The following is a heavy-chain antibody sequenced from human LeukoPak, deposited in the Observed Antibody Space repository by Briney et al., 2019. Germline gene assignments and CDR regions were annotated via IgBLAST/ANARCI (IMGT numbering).Heavy chain of an antibody. V-gene: IGHV3-53*01. J-gene: IGHJ4*02. CDR2: IYSGGST. CDR3: ARIAAAGTELNF. Sequence: GGSLRLSCAASGFTVSSNYMSWVRQAPGKGLEWVSVIYSGGSTYYADSVKGRFTISRDNSKNTLYLQMNSLRAEDTAVYYCARIAAAGTELNFWGQGTLVTVSS. CDR1: GFTVSSNY. D-gene: IGHD6-13*01.